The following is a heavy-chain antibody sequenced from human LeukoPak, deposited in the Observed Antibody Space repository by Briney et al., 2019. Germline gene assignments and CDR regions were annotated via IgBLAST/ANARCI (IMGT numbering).Heavy chain of an antibody. V-gene: IGHV4-38-2*02. Sequence: PSETLSLTCTVSGYSISSGYYWGWIRQPPGKGLEWIGSIYHSGSTNYNPSLKSRVTMSVDTSKNQFSLKLSSVTAADTAVYYCARDLGDYGSGSYYIPQLDYWGQGILVTVSS. CDR2: IYHSGST. D-gene: IGHD3-10*01. CDR1: GYSISSGYY. CDR3: ARDLGDYGSGSYYIPQLDY. J-gene: IGHJ4*02.